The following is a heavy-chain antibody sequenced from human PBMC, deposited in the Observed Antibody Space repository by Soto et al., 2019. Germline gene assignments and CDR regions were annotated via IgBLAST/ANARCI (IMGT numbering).Heavy chain of an antibody. CDR3: AKGGAYSSRYYYYGMDV. CDR2: ISYDGSNK. Sequence: GGSLRLSCAASGFTFSSYGMHWVRQAPGKGLEWVAVISYDGSNKYYADSVKGRFTISRDNSKNTLYLQMKSLRAEDTAVYYCAKGGAYSSRYYYYGMDVWGQGTPVTVYS. D-gene: IGHD4-4*01. CDR1: GFTFSSYG. J-gene: IGHJ6*02. V-gene: IGHV3-30*18.